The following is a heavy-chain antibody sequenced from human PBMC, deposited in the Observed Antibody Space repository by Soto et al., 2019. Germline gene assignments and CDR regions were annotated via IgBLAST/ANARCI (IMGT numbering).Heavy chain of an antibody. Sequence: GGSLRLSCAASGFTFSNFGMHWVRQAPGKGLEWVAVISYEGSNKYYADSVKGRFTISRDNSKNTLYLQMNSLRAEDTAVYFCAKGATTHYDGSGPIDYWGQGTLVTVSS. CDR3: AKGATTHYDGSGPIDY. J-gene: IGHJ4*02. CDR2: ISYEGSNK. CDR1: GFTFSNFG. V-gene: IGHV3-30*18. D-gene: IGHD3-22*01.